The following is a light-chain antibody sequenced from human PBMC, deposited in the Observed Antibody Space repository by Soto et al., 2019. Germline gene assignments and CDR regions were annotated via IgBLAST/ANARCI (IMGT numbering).Light chain of an antibody. J-gene: IGKJ4*01. CDR1: QSISRY. V-gene: IGKV1-39*01. Sequence: IQLTQSPSSLSASVGDRITITCRSSQSISRYLNWYQQRPGTAPKLLIYAASGLQSGVPSRFSGSGSGTDFTLTINSLQREDFATYYCQQTYNTPLTFGGGTKVDIK. CDR3: QQTYNTPLT. CDR2: AAS.